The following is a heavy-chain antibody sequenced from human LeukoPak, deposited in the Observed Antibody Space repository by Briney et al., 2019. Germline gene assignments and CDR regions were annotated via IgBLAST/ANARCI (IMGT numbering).Heavy chain of an antibody. CDR1: GGSISSYY. Sequence: KPSETLSLTCTVSGGSISSYYWSWIRQPPGKGLEWIGYIYYSGSTNYNPSLKSRVTISVDTSKNQFSLKLSSVTAADTAVYYCARVNPLGELFWGQGTLVTVSS. D-gene: IGHD3-16*01. J-gene: IGHJ4*02. CDR3: ARVNPLGELF. CDR2: IYYSGST. V-gene: IGHV4-59*01.